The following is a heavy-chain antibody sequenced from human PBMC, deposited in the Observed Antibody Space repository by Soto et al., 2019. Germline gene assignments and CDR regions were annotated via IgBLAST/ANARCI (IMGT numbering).Heavy chain of an antibody. CDR2: INPSGGSR. Sequence: SSVKASCMAYGYTFSSYDMHCVRQAPGQGLEWMGIINPSGGSRSYAQQFQGRVTMTRDTSTSTVYMELSSLRSEDTAVYYCARSPHEGYGILTGYYPFNFHYWGQGTMVTVSS. CDR1: GYTFSSYD. CDR3: ARSPHEGYGILTGYYPFNFHY. V-gene: IGHV1-46*01. J-gene: IGHJ4*02. D-gene: IGHD3-9*01.